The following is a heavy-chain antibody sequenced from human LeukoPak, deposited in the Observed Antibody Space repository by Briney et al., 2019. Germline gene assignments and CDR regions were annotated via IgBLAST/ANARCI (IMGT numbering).Heavy chain of an antibody. V-gene: IGHV4-30-2*01. J-gene: IGHJ5*02. CDR2: IYHSGST. Sequence: SETLSPTCTVSGGSISSGGYYWSWIRQPPGKGLEWIGYIYHSGSTYYNPSLKSRVTISVDRSKNQFSLKLSSVTAADTAVYYCARREQGIAALDPWGQGTLVTVSS. D-gene: IGHD6-13*01. CDR1: GGSISSGGYY. CDR3: ARREQGIAALDP.